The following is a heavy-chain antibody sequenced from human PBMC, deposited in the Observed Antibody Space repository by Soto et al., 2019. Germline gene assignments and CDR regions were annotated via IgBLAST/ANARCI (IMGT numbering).Heavy chain of an antibody. CDR1: GYAFTIYY. CDR2: INPSGGSP. CDR3: ARDPYYETTPLEAFFAS. D-gene: IGHD3-22*01. Sequence: QVQLVQSGAEVKEPGASVKVSCKASGYAFTIYYLHWVRQVPGQGLEWMGMINPSGGSPRYAQRLQGRVSVTRDTSTSTVYMELTSLISEDTAVYYCARDPYYETTPLEAFFASWGQGPLVTVSP. J-gene: IGHJ4*02. V-gene: IGHV1-46*01.